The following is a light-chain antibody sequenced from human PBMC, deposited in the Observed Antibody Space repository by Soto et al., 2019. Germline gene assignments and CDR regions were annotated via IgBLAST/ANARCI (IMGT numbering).Light chain of an antibody. Sequence: ILLTPSPSSLSASVGDRVTLTCRASQSISSYLNWYQQKPGKAPKLLISTASTLQSGVPSRFSGSGFGTEFILTISSLQPDDFATYWCKHYGGMWKFGQGAKGDI. CDR2: TAS. CDR1: QSISSY. J-gene: IGKJ1*01. V-gene: IGKV1-39*01. CDR3: KHYGGMWK.